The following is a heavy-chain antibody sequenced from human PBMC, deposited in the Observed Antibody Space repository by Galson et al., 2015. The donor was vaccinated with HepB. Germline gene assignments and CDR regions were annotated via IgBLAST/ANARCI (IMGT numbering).Heavy chain of an antibody. CDR1: GYTFTGYY. CDR2: INPNSGGT. J-gene: IGHJ3*02. CDR3: ARDLWDDSSGPLGADAFDI. D-gene: IGHD3-22*01. V-gene: IGHV1-2*06. Sequence: SVKVSCKASGYTFTGYYMHWVRQAPGQGLEWMGRINPNSGGTNYAQKFQGRVTMTRDTSISTAYMELSRLRSDDTAVYYCARDLWDDSSGPLGADAFDIWGQGTMVTVSS.